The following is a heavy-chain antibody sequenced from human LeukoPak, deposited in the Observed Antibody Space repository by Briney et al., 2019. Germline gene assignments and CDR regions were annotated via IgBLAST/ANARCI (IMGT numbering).Heavy chain of an antibody. V-gene: IGHV4-34*01. CDR1: GGSFSGYY. Sequence: SETLSLTCAVYGGSFSGYYWSWIRQPPGKGLEWIGEINHSGSTNYNPSLKSRVSISVDTSKNQFSLKLSSVTAADTAVYYCAREAVANSRKGAFDIWGQGTMVTVSS. D-gene: IGHD6-19*01. CDR3: AREAVANSRKGAFDI. CDR2: INHSGST. J-gene: IGHJ3*02.